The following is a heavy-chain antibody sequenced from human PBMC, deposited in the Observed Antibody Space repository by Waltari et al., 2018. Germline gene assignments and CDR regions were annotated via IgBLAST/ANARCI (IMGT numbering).Heavy chain of an antibody. CDR1: GYTFTSYA. CDR3: AKDEGSWIQVWLS. J-gene: IGHJ5*02. V-gene: IGHV3-23*04. Sequence: VQLVQSGSELKKPGASVKVSCKASGYTFTSYAMSWVRQAPGKGLEWVSGISGINGYTYYADPVKGRFTISRDNSKNTLYLQMNSLRAEDTAVYYCAKDEGSWIQVWLSWGQGTLVTVSS. CDR2: ISGINGYT. D-gene: IGHD5-18*01.